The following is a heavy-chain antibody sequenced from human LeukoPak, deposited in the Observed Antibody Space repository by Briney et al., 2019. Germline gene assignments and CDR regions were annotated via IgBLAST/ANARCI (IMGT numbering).Heavy chain of an antibody. CDR1: GFMFCDYY. CDR2: ICSSSGFT. J-gene: IGHJ4*02. V-gene: IGHV3-11*03. D-gene: IGHD1-14*01. Sequence: GGSLRVSCAASGFMFCDYYMSWIRQAPGKGLGWVSYICSSSGFTNYADSVKGRFTISRDNAKNSLYLQMNSQRAEDTAVYYCARNGGGYIRDPYYFDYWGQGTLVTVSS. CDR3: ARNGGGYIRDPYYFDY.